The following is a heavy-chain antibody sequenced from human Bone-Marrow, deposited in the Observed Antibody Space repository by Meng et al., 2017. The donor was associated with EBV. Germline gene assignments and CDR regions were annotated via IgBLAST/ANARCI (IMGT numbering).Heavy chain of an antibody. CDR1: GFTFSSYA. V-gene: IGHV3-23*04. CDR3: ATQTTVTTSPIDY. Sequence: EGQRVESGGGLVQPGGSLRLSCAASGFTFSSYAMSWVRQAPGKGLEWVSAISGSGGSTYYADSVKGRFTISRDNSKNTLYLQMNSLRAEDTAVYYCATQTTVTTSPIDYWGQGTLVTVSS. CDR2: ISGSGGST. J-gene: IGHJ4*02. D-gene: IGHD4-17*01.